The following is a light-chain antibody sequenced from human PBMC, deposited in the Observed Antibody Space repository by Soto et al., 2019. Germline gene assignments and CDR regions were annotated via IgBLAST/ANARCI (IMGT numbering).Light chain of an antibody. CDR3: QQYNSFPT. J-gene: IGKJ1*01. CDR1: RSISSW. V-gene: IGKV1-5*03. Sequence: DIPMTQSPSPLSASVEDRVTITCRASRSISSWLAWYQQKPGKAPKLLIYKASSLESGVPSRFSGSGSGTEFTLTISSLQPDDFATYYCQQYNSFPTFGQGTKVEIK. CDR2: KAS.